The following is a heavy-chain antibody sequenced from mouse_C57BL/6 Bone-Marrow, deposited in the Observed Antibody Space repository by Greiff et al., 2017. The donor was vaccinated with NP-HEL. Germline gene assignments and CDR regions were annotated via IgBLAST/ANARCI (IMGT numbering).Heavy chain of an antibody. J-gene: IGHJ4*01. CDR3: ARRGGYYYAMDY. Sequence: EVMLVESGGGLVQPGGSLKLSCAASGFTFSDYYMYWVRQTPEKRLEWVAYISNGGGSPYYPDTVKGRFTISRDNAKTTLYLQMSRLKSEDTAMYYCARRGGYYYAMDYWGQGTSVTVSS. V-gene: IGHV5-12*01. CDR2: ISNGGGSP. CDR1: GFTFSDYY.